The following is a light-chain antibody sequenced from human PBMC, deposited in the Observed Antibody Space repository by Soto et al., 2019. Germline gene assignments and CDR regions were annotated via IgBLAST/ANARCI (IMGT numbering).Light chain of an antibody. CDR1: SSDVGGYNF. CDR3: TSYTTSDTGV. J-gene: IGLJ3*02. CDR2: DVS. Sequence: QSALTQPASVSGSPGQSITISCTGTSSDVGGYNFVSWYQQHPGKAPKVMIYDVSNRPSGVSNRFSGSKSGNTASLTISGLQAEEEADYYCTSYTTSDTGVFGGGPKLTVL. V-gene: IGLV2-14*03.